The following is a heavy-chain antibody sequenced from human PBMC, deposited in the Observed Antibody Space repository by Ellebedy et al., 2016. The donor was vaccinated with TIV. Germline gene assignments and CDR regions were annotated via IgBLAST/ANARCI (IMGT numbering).Heavy chain of an antibody. D-gene: IGHD4-17*01. CDR3: AKLARAGDNVDFFDY. Sequence: GESLKISCAASGFTFSSYALSWVRQAPAKGLEWVSTIGDSGATTYYAGSVKGRFTISRYNSRNTLSLQMNSLRVEDTAVYYCAKLARAGDNVDFFDYWGQGTLVTVSS. V-gene: IGHV3-23*01. CDR1: GFTFSSYA. J-gene: IGHJ4*02. CDR2: IGDSGATT.